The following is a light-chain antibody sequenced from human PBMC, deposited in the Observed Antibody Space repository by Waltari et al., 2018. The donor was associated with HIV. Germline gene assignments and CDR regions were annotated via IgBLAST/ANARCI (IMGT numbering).Light chain of an antibody. Sequence: ETVMTQSQATLSVSPGERATLSCSASQSVSNNVAWYQQKPGQATRLLIYVAYYRATGIAARFSGSGSGTEFTLTISSLQSEDFAVYYCLQYDDWPREFTFGPGTKVDVK. J-gene: IGKJ3*01. CDR1: QSVSNN. CDR2: VAY. V-gene: IGKV3-15*01. CDR3: LQYDDWPREFT.